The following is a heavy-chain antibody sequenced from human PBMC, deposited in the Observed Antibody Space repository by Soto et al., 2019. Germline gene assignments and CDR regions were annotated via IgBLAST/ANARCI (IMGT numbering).Heavy chain of an antibody. CDR2: IDWDDDK. CDR1: GFSLSTSGMR. V-gene: IGHV2-70*04. Sequence: GSGPTLVNPTQTLTLTCTFSGFSLSTSGMRVSWIRQPPGKALEWLARIDWDDDKFYSTSLKTRLTISKDTSKNQVVLTMTNMDPVDTATYYCARIGSGWSDYWGQGTLVTVSS. D-gene: IGHD6-19*01. CDR3: ARIGSGWSDY. J-gene: IGHJ4*02.